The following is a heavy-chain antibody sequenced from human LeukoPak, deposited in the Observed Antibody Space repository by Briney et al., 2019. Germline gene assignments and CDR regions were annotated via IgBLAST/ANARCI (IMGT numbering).Heavy chain of an antibody. Sequence: GGSLRLSCAACGFTYSSYGMHWVRQAPGKGLEWVAFIRYDGSNKYYADSVKGRFTISRDNSKNTLYLQMNSLRAEDTAVYYCAKDKAIAARPNAFDIWGQGTMVTVSS. CDR2: IRYDGSNK. V-gene: IGHV3-30*02. J-gene: IGHJ3*02. CDR3: AKDKAIAARPNAFDI. D-gene: IGHD6-6*01. CDR1: GFTYSSYG.